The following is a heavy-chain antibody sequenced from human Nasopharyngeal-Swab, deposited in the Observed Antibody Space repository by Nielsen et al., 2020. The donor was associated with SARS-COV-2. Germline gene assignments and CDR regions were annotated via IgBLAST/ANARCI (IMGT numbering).Heavy chain of an antibody. CDR2: IIPIFGTA. CDR3: ARERDKYSGSYNFDY. D-gene: IGHD1-26*01. Sequence: SVKVSCKASGGTFSSYAISWVRQAPGQGLEWMGGIIPIFGTANYAQKFQGRVTITADGSTSTAYMELSSLRSEDTAVYYCARERDKYSGSYNFDYWGQGTLVTVSS. CDR1: GGTFSSYA. V-gene: IGHV1-69*13. J-gene: IGHJ4*02.